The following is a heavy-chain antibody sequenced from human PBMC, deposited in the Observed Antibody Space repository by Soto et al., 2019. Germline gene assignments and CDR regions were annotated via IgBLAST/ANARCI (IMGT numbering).Heavy chain of an antibody. D-gene: IGHD3-22*01. Sequence: SETLSLTCTVSGDCISTIYWGWMRKSPGKELEWIGYVYYTGSTNYNPSLKSRVTMSVDRSKNQVSLKLTSANAADTAVYYCARGRTVRNYADDSSDYFYFFDYWGQGTQVTVSS. CDR3: ARGRTVRNYADDSSDYFYFFDY. CDR2: VYYTGST. V-gene: IGHV4-59*01. J-gene: IGHJ4*02. CDR1: GDCISTIY.